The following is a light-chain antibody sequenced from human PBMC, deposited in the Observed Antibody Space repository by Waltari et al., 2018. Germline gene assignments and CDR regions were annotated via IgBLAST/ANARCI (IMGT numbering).Light chain of an antibody. CDR2: NTN. CDR3: ALYMGRGIRV. J-gene: IGLJ2*01. CDR1: SGSVSTTYY. V-gene: IGLV8-61*01. Sequence: QTVVTQEPAFSVSPGGTVPLTCGLNSGSVSTTYYPSWYQQTPGQAPRTLIYNTNMRASGVPDPFSGSILGDKAALTITGAQADDECDYYCALYMGRGIRVFGGGTKLTVL.